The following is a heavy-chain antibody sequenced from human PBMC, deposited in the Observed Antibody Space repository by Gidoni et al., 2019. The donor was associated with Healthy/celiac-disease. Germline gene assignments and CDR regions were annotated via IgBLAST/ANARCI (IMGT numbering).Heavy chain of an antibody. CDR1: GDSVSGKSAA. CDR2: TYYRSKWYN. Sequence: QVQLRQSGPGLVKPSQTRQLTCAISGDSVSGKSAAWNWIRHSPSRGLEWLGRTYYRSKWYNDYAVSVKSRITINPDTSKTQFSLQLNSVTPEDTAVYYCARGDPSSWRYTWFDPWGQGTLVTVSS. V-gene: IGHV6-1*01. D-gene: IGHD6-13*01. CDR3: ARGDPSSWRYTWFDP. J-gene: IGHJ5*02.